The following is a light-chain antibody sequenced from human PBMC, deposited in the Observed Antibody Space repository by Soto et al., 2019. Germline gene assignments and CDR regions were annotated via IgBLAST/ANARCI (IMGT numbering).Light chain of an antibody. V-gene: IGKV2-30*01. Sequence: DVVMTQSPLSLPVTLGQPASISCRSSRSLVYSDGNAYLNWFHQRPGQSPRRLIYKASNRDSGVPDRFSGSGSGTDFTLHINRVEAEDVGVYYCMQGTHWPPTFGRGNRVEI. CDR1: RSLVYSDGNAY. CDR3: MQGTHWPPT. J-gene: IGKJ1*01. CDR2: KAS.